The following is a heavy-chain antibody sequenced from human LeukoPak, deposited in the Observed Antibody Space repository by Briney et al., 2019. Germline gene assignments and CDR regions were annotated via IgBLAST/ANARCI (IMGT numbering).Heavy chain of an antibody. D-gene: IGHD3-22*01. CDR1: GFTFKDFA. J-gene: IGHJ5*02. V-gene: IGHV3-9*01. Sequence: PGGSLRLSCAASGFTFKDFAMHWVRQGPGKGLEWVSGITSNGNGIGYADSVKGRFSISRDNADNSLYLQLNSLRAEDTALYYCAKGGYYDTTGYMSESWGQGTLVTVSS. CDR3: AKGGYYDTTGYMSES. CDR2: ITSNGNGI.